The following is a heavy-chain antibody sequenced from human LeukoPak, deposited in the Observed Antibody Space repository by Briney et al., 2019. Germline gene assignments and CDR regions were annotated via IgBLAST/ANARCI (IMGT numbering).Heavy chain of an antibody. D-gene: IGHD6-19*01. V-gene: IGHV3-74*01. J-gene: IGHJ4*02. CDR2: INSDGSSI. CDR1: GFTFNTFW. CDR3: AKTHPMAGALLDF. Sequence: GGSLRLSCEASGFTFNTFWMCWVRQAPGKGLVWVSRINSDGSSISYADSVKGRFTISRDNAKNTLYLQMNSLRAEDTAVYYCAKTHPMAGALLDFWGQGTLVTVSS.